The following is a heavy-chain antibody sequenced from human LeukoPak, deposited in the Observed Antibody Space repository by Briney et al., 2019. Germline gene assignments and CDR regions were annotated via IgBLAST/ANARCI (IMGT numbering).Heavy chain of an antibody. J-gene: IGHJ4*02. CDR1: GGSISSYY. D-gene: IGHD6-13*01. V-gene: IGHV4-59*08. CDR2: IYYSGST. CDR3: ASLDTLAAAGEFDY. Sequence: PSETLSLTCTVSGGSISSYYWSWIRQPPGKGLEWIGYIYYSGSTNYNPSLKSRVTISVDTSKNQFSLKLSSVTAADTALYYCASLDTLAAAGEFDYWGQGTLVTVSS.